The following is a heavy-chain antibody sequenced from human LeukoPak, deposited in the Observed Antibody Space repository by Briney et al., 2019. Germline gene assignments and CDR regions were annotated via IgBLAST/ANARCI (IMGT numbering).Heavy chain of an antibody. J-gene: IGHJ4*02. CDR3: ARGPGYNPYYFDY. CDR2: ISGSGGST. D-gene: IGHD5-24*01. CDR1: GVTFSSYA. Sequence: PGGSLRLSCAASGVTFSSYAMSWVRQAPGKGLEWVSAISGSGGSTSYADSVKGRFTISRDNAKNTLYLQMNSLRAEDTAVYYCARGPGYNPYYFDYWGQGTLVTVSS. V-gene: IGHV3-23*01.